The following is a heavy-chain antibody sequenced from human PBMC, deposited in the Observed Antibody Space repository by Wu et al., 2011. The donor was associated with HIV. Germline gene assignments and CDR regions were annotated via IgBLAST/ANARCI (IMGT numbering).Heavy chain of an antibody. CDR1: GGTFRSYA. D-gene: IGHD4-23*01. CDR2: SIPIFGTA. Sequence: QVQLVQSGAEVKKPGSSVKVSCKASGGTFRSYAISWVRQAPGQGLEWMGGSIPIFGTANYAQKFQGRITITADKSTSTAYMELSSLRSEDTAMYYCARQVIRGGYSLHFDYWGQGTLVTVSS. V-gene: IGHV1-69*14. J-gene: IGHJ4*02. CDR3: ARQVIRGGYSLHFDY.